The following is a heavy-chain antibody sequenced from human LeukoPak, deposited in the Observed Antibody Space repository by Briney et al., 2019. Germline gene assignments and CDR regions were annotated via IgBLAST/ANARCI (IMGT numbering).Heavy chain of an antibody. CDR1: GFTFGSHA. Sequence: PGRSLRLSCSASGFTFGSHALHWVRQAPGKGLDWLAGISPDGRDEYYAESVKGRFTISRDNSKNTVYVEMTSLRGDDTAVYYCARQGYSLHYQHQYLDCWGNGTTVTVSS. D-gene: IGHD5-18*01. CDR3: ARQGYSLHYQHQYLDC. J-gene: IGHJ6*04. V-gene: IGHV3-30*01. CDR2: ISPDGRDE.